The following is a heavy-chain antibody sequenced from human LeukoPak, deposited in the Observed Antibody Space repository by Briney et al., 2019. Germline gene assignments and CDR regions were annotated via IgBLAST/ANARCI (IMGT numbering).Heavy chain of an antibody. J-gene: IGHJ4*02. CDR1: GFTFSDYY. Sequence: PGGSLRLSCAASGFTFSDYYMSWIRQAPGKGLEWVSYISSSGSTIYYADSVEGRFTISRDNAKNSLYLQMNSLRAEDTAVYYCARDLNPNTMVRGVISPYFDYWGQGTLVTVSS. CDR2: ISSSGSTI. D-gene: IGHD3-10*01. V-gene: IGHV3-11*01. CDR3: ARDLNPNTMVRGVISPYFDY.